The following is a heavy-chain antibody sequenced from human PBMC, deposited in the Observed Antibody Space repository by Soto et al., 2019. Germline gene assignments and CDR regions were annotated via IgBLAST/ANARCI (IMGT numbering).Heavy chain of an antibody. Sequence: GGSLRLSCAASGFSFSGWSYNWVRQAAGKGLEWVSYINSGSTLIYYADSVKGRFTVSRDDGANSLHLQMNSLRGEDTAIYYCARESGNSYEGYFSDFWGQGVLVTVSS. D-gene: IGHD1-26*01. J-gene: IGHJ4*02. CDR2: INSGSTLI. V-gene: IGHV3-48*04. CDR3: ARESGNSYEGYFSDF. CDR1: GFSFSGWS.